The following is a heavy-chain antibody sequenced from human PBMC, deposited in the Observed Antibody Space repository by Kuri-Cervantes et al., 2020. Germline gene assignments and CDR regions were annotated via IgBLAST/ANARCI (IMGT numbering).Heavy chain of an antibody. D-gene: IGHD6-6*01. CDR1: GFSLSTSGVG. CDR3: ARSSYSEEGADVSDV. Sequence: SGPTLVKPTQTLTLTCTFSGFSLSTSGVGVGWIRQPPGKALEWLALIYWNDDKRYRPSLRTRLTITKDTSKNQVVLTMINMDPVDTATYYCARSSYSEEGADVSDVWGLGTVVTVSS. V-gene: IGHV2-5*01. J-gene: IGHJ3*01. CDR2: IYWNDDK.